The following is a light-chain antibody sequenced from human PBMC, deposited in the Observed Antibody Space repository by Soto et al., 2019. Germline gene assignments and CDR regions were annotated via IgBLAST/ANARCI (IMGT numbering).Light chain of an antibody. CDR1: QSLSTRS. J-gene: IGKJ1*01. Sequence: EIVLTQSPGTLSLSPGERLTLSCRTSQSLSTRSLAWYQQKPGQAPRLLAYGASSRATGIPDRFSGSGSGTDFTLTISRLEPEDFAVYNCQQYGSSRWTFGQGTKVDNK. V-gene: IGKV3-20*01. CDR2: GAS. CDR3: QQYGSSRWT.